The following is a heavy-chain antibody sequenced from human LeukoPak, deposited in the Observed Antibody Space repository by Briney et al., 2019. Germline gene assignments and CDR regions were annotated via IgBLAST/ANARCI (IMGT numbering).Heavy chain of an antibody. CDR3: ARVALSYSSVRFDY. CDR1: GYTFTGYY. V-gene: IGHV1-2*02. J-gene: IGHJ4*02. D-gene: IGHD6-19*01. Sequence: ASVKVSCKASGYTFTGYYMHWVQQAPGQGLEWMGWINPNSGGTNYAQKFQGRVTMTRDTSISTAYMELSRLRSDDTAVYYCARVALSYSSVRFDYWGQGTLVTVSS. CDR2: INPNSGGT.